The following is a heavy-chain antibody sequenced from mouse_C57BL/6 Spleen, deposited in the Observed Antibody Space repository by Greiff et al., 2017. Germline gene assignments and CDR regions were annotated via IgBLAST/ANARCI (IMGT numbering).Heavy chain of an antibody. V-gene: IGHV1-15*01. Sequence: VQLQQSGAELVRPGASVTLSCKASGYTFPDYEMHWVKQTPVHGLEWIGAIDPETGGTAYNQKFKGKAILTADKSSSTAYLELRSLTSEDSAVYYCTRGGGYYFAYWGQGTLVTVSA. CDR2: IDPETGGT. CDR1: GYTFPDYE. J-gene: IGHJ3*01. D-gene: IGHD2-3*01. CDR3: TRGGGYYFAY.